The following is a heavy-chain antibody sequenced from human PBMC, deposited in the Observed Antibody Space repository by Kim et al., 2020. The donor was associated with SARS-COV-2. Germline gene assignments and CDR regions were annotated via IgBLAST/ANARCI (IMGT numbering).Heavy chain of an antibody. J-gene: IGHJ4*02. CDR3: ARDARVSADY. CDR1: GYTFTGYY. Sequence: ASVKVSCKASGYTFTGYYIQWVRQAPGQGLEWMGRIDPKSGGTNYAQKFRGRVTMTRDTSISTAYMDLTSLTSDDTAVYLCARDARVSADYWGQGALVTV. V-gene: IGHV1-2*06. CDR2: IDPKSGGT. D-gene: IGHD3-3*01.